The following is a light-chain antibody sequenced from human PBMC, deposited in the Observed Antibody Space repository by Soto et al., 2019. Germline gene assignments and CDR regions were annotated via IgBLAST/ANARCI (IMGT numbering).Light chain of an antibody. CDR2: EVS. CDR1: SSDVGAYND. Sequence: QSALTQPPSASGSPGQSVTISCTGTSSDVGAYNDVSWYQQHPGKVPKRMIYEVSKRPSGVPDRFSGSKSGNTASLTVSGLQAEDEADYCCISYAGSNIFVFGTGTKVTVL. V-gene: IGLV2-8*01. CDR3: ISYAGSNIFV. J-gene: IGLJ1*01.